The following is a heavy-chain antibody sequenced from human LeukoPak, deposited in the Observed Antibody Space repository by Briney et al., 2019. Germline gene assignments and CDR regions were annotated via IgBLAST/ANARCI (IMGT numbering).Heavy chain of an antibody. Sequence: GASVKVSCKASGYTFTSYAMNWVRQAPGQGLEWMGWINTNTGNPTYAQGFTGRFVFSLDTSVSTAYLQISSLKAEDTAVYYCARRGSTYYDFWSGYYMGHYFDYWGQGTLVTVSS. J-gene: IGHJ4*02. CDR3: ARRGSTYYDFWSGYYMGHYFDY. D-gene: IGHD3-3*01. CDR1: GYTFTSYA. V-gene: IGHV7-4-1*02. CDR2: INTNTGNP.